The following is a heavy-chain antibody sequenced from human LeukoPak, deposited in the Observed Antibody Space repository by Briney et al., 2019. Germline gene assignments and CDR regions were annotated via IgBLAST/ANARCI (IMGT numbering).Heavy chain of an antibody. CDR1: GGSISSSNYY. V-gene: IGHV4-39*01. CDR3: ARRHCGGDCYGFDY. J-gene: IGHJ4*02. D-gene: IGHD2-21*02. Sequence: PSETLSLTCTVSGGSISSSNYYWGWIRQPPGKGLEWIGNIFYSGSTSYNPSLKSRVTISVDTSKNQFSLKLTSVTAADTAVYYCARRHCGGDCYGFDYWGQGTLVTVSS. CDR2: IFYSGST.